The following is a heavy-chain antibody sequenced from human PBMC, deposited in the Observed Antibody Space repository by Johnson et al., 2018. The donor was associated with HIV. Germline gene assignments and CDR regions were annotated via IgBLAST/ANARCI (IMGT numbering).Heavy chain of an antibody. CDR2: ISSSGSTI. CDR1: GFTFSDYY. CDR3: ARWIRYCGGDCYDVFDI. J-gene: IGHJ3*02. Sequence: QVQLVESGGGVVKPGGSLRLSCAASGFTFSDYYMSWIRQAPGKGLEWVSYISSSGSTIYYVDSVKGRFPISRDNAKNSLYLQMNSLRAEDTALYYCARWIRYCGGDCYDVFDIWGQGTKVTVSS. D-gene: IGHD2-21*02. V-gene: IGHV3-11*01.